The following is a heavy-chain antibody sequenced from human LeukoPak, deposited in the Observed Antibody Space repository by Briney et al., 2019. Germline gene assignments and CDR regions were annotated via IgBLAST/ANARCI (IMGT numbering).Heavy chain of an antibody. CDR1: GYSFTSHY. J-gene: IGHJ4*02. D-gene: IGHD1-7*01. Sequence: ASVKVSCKASGYSFTSHYMHWVRQAPGQGLEWLGLINPSGSSTLYAQKFRGRVTMTRDMSTSTVYMELSSLRSEDTAVYYCAKEGKTRNWNYYQAKAVYWGQGTLVSVSS. CDR2: INPSGSST. V-gene: IGHV1-46*01. CDR3: AKEGKTRNWNYYQAKAVY.